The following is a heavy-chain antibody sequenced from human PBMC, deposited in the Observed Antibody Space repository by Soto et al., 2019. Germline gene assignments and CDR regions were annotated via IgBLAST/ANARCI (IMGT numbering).Heavy chain of an antibody. J-gene: IGHJ4*02. Sequence: GGSLRLSCAASGFTFSSYAMHWVRQAPGKGLEWVAVISYDGSNKYYADSVEGRFTISRDNSKNTLYLQMNSLRAEDTAVYYCARVMWAARASSDYWGQGTLVTVSS. CDR2: ISYDGSNK. D-gene: IGHD6-6*01. CDR3: ARVMWAARASSDY. V-gene: IGHV3-30-3*01. CDR1: GFTFSSYA.